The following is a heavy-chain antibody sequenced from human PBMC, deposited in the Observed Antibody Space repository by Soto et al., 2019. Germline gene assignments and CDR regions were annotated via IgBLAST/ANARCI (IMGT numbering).Heavy chain of an antibody. CDR3: ASRDGYNSDY. J-gene: IGHJ4*02. D-gene: IGHD5-12*01. V-gene: IGHV3-64*01. CDR1: GFTFSSYA. CDR2: ISSNGGST. Sequence: EVQLVESGGGLVQPGGSLRLSCAASGFTFSSYAMHWVRQAPGKGLEYVSAISSNGGSTYYANSVKGRFTISRDNSKNTLYLQMGSLRAEDMAVYYCASRDGYNSDYWGQGTLVTVSS.